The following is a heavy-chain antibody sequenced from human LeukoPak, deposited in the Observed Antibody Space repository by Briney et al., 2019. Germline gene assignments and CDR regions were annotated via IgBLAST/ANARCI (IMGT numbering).Heavy chain of an antibody. CDR3: AKGRSGSYYFDY. J-gene: IGHJ4*02. CDR2: ISYHGSNK. Sequence: GGSLRLSCAASGFTFSSYGMYWVRQAPGKGLEWVAVISYHGSNKYYADSVKGRFTISRDNSKNTLYLQMNSLRGEDTAVYYCAKGRSGSYYFDYWGQGTLVTVSS. V-gene: IGHV3-30*18. CDR1: GFTFSSYG. D-gene: IGHD1-26*01.